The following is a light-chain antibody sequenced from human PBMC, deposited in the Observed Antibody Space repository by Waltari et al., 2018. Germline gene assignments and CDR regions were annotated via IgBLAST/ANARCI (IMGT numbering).Light chain of an antibody. CDR3: CSFAGSISVFTV. V-gene: IGLV2-23*02. CDR1: TGVVVGITL. CDR2: DVT. Sequence: QPALIQLATVSGSPGQPLTSPAPEPTGVVVGITLVSWYQQHPGRAPKLIIYDVTKRPSGVSNRFSGSKSGNTASLTISGLQAEDEADYYCCSFAGSISVFTVFGTGTTVTVL. J-gene: IGLJ1*01.